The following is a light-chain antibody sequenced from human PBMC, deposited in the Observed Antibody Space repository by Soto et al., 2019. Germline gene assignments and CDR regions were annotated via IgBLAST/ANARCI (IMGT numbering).Light chain of an antibody. CDR2: GAS. CDR3: QQCSDWPLFT. Sequence: EIVMTQSPATLSVSPGERVTLSCRASQSVSSYLAWYQHKPGQPPRLLIYGASTRATNIPARFSGSGSGTDFTLTFSNLQPEDFAVYFCQQCSDWPLFTFGQGTRLEIK. V-gene: IGKV3-15*01. CDR1: QSVSSY. J-gene: IGKJ5*01.